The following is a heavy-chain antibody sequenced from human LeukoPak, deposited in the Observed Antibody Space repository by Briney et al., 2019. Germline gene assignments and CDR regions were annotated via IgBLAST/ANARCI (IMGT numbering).Heavy chain of an antibody. J-gene: IGHJ4*02. Sequence: EASVKVSCKASVYTFTTYGITWLRQAPGQGLAWMGWISAYNGNTNSAQKLQGRVTMTTDTSTSTAYMELRSLRSHDTAVYYCARAHNEYVYYFDNWGQGTLVTVSS. CDR3: ARAHNEYVYYFDN. V-gene: IGHV1-18*01. D-gene: IGHD1-1*01. CDR1: VYTFTTYG. CDR2: ISAYNGNT.